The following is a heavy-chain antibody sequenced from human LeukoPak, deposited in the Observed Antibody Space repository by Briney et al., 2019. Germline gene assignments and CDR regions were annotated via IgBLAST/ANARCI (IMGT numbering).Heavy chain of an antibody. D-gene: IGHD3-9*01. V-gene: IGHV1-46*01. CDR1: GYTFTSYY. CDR2: INPSGGST. J-gene: IGHJ3*02. Sequence: GASVKVSCKASGYTFTSYYMHWVRQAPGQGLEWMGIINPSGGSTSYAQKFQGRVTITADESTSTAYMELSSLRSEDTAVYYCARRGGGDILTEGAFDIWGQGTMVTVSS. CDR3: ARRGGGDILTEGAFDI.